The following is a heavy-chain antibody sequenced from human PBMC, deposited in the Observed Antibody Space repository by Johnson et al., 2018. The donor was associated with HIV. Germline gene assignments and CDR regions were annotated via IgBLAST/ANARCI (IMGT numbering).Heavy chain of an antibody. CDR2: ISYDGSNK. Sequence: VQLVESGGGVVQPGRSLRLSCAASGFTFSSYAMHWVRQAPGKGLEWVAVISYDGSNKYYADSVKGRFTISRDNSKNTLYLQMNSLRVEATAVYYCARGLYGSGLDDVFDIWGQGTMVTVSS. V-gene: IGHV3-30-3*01. D-gene: IGHD3-10*01. J-gene: IGHJ3*02. CDR3: ARGLYGSGLDDVFDI. CDR1: GFTFSSYA.